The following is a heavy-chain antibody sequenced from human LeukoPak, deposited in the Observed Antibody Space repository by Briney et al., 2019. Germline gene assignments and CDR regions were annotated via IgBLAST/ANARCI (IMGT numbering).Heavy chain of an antibody. CDR3: ARGGTELGIDAFDI. Sequence: GGSLRLSCAASGFTFSSYSMNWVRQAPGKGLEWVSSISSSSSYIYYADSVKGRFTISRDNAKNPLYLQMNSLRAEDTAVYYCARGGTELGIDAFDIWGQGTMVTVSS. V-gene: IGHV3-21*01. J-gene: IGHJ3*02. D-gene: IGHD7-27*01. CDR1: GFTFSSYS. CDR2: ISSSSSYI.